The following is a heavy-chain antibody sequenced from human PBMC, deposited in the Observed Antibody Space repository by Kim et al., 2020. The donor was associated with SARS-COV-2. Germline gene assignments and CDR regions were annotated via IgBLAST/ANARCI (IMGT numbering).Heavy chain of an antibody. CDR2: ISEDGSNR. J-gene: IGHJ4*02. Sequence: GGSLRLSCAASGFTFSTYIMHWVRQAPGKGLEWVAVISEDGSNRYYGDSVKGRSTISRDNSKNTLYLQVNSLRAEDTTVYYCARGSVGAKDDVDYWGQGALVTVSS. CDR3: ARGSVGAKDDVDY. V-gene: IGHV3-30*03. D-gene: IGHD1-26*01. CDR1: GFTFSTYI.